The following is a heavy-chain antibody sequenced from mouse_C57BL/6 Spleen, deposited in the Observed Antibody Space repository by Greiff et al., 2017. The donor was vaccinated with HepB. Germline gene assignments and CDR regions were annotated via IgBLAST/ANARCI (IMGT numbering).Heavy chain of an antibody. D-gene: IGHD1-1*01. CDR2: IYPGSGST. Sequence: QVQLQHPGAELVKPGASVKMSCKASGYTFTSYWITWVKQRPGQGLEWIGDIYPGSGSTNYNEKFKSKATLTVDTSSSTAYMQLSSLTSEDSAVYYCARSTTVVARAMDYWGQGTSVTVSS. J-gene: IGHJ4*01. CDR3: ARSTTVVARAMDY. V-gene: IGHV1-55*01. CDR1: GYTFTSYW.